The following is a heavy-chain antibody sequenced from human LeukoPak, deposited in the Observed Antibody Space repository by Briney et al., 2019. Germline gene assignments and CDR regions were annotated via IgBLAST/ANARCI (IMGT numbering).Heavy chain of an antibody. D-gene: IGHD6-19*01. CDR1: EFSVSSKY. V-gene: IGHV3-53*01. CDR2: LYTAGDT. Sequence: PGGSLRLSCAASEFSVSSKYMSWVRQAPGKGLEWVSVLYTAGDTYYADSVKGRFTISRDNSKNTLSLQMNSLRPDDTALYYCAGGQMFTSGGFESWGQGALVTVSS. CDR3: AGGQMFTSGGFES. J-gene: IGHJ4*02.